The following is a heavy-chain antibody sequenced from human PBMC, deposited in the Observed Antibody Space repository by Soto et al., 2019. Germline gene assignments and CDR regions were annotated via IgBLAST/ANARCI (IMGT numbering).Heavy chain of an antibody. CDR1: GGSISSSSYY. V-gene: IGHV4-39*01. D-gene: IGHD6-19*01. J-gene: IGHJ3*02. CDR3: ASLVAGTVAFDI. CDR2: IYYSGST. Sequence: PSETLSLTCTVSGGSISSSSYYWGWIRQPPGKGLEWIGSIYYSGSTYYNPSLKSRVTISVDTSKNQFSLKLSSVTAADTAVYYCASLVAGTVAFDICGQGTMVTVSS.